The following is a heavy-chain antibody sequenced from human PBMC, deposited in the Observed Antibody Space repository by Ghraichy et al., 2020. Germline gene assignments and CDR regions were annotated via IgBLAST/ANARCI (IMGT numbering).Heavy chain of an antibody. Sequence: SETLSLTCAVYGGSFSGYYWSWIRQPPGKGLEWIGEINHSGTTNYNPSLKSRVTISADTSKNQFSLRVTSVTAADTAVYYCARASYYDRSGYYSGSTHPFDSWGQGTLVTVSS. V-gene: IGHV4-34*01. CDR2: INHSGTT. J-gene: IGHJ4*02. CDR3: ARASYYDRSGYYSGSTHPFDS. D-gene: IGHD3-22*01. CDR1: GGSFSGYY.